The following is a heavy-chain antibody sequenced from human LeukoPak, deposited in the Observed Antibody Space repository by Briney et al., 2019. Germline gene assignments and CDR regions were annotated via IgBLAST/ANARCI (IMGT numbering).Heavy chain of an antibody. CDR3: ARVQVYGDHFDY. J-gene: IGHJ4*02. CDR2: INPTSGST. V-gene: IGHV1-46*01. Sequence: ASVKVSCRASGYMFTSWYMHWVRQAPGQGPEWMGIINPTSGSTTYAQQFQGRVTMTRDTSTSTFYMELSSLRSEDTAVYYCARVQVYGDHFDYWGQGTLVTVSS. CDR1: GYMFTSWY. D-gene: IGHD4-17*01.